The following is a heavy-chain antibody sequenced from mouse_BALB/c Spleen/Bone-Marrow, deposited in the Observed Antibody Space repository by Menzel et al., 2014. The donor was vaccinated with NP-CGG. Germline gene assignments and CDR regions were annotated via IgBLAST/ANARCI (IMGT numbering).Heavy chain of an antibody. V-gene: IGHV5-6*01. CDR1: GFTFSSYG. J-gene: IGHJ2*01. D-gene: IGHD2-3*01. CDR3: ARLPNDGHDY. CDR2: ISSGGSYT. Sequence: EVTLMASGGDLVKPGGSLKLSCAASGFTFSSYGMSWVRQTPGKRLAWVATISSGGSYTYYPDSVKGRLTISRDNAINTLYLQMSSLKSEDTAMYYCARLPNDGHDYWVQGTTLTVSS.